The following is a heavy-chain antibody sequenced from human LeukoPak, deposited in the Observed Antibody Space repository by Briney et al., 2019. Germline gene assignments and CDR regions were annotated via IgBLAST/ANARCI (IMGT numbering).Heavy chain of an antibody. CDR2: IYYSGST. CDR3: ARAIAAAGLFDY. D-gene: IGHD6-13*01. J-gene: IGHJ4*02. Sequence: SETLSLTCTVSGGSISSYYWSWIRQPPGKGLEWIGYIYYSGSTNYNPSLKSRVTISVDTSKNQFSLKLASVTAADTAVYYCARAIAAAGLFDYWGQGTLVTVSS. CDR1: GGSISSYY. V-gene: IGHV4-59*01.